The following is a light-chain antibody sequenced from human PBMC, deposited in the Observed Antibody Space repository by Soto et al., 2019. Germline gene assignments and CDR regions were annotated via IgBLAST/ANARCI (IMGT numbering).Light chain of an antibody. Sequence: DIQMTQSPSTLSASVGDRVTITCRASQSISNWLAWYQQKPGKAPTLLIYDVSRLESGVPSRFSGSGSGTVFTLTINSLQPDDFATYYCQQYYSYYTFGQGTKVAIK. CDR1: QSISNW. CDR3: QQYYSYYT. V-gene: IGKV1-5*01. CDR2: DVS. J-gene: IGKJ2*01.